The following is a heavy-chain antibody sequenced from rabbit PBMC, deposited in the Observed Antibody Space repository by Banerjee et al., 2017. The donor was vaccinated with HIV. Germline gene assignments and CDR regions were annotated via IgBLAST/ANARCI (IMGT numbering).Heavy chain of an antibody. V-gene: IGHV1S45*01. Sequence: QEQLKESGGDLVKPGASLTLTCTASGFSFSSSYWMSWVRQAPGKGLEWIASVDTGDGTTYYASWVNGRFTVSLDNAQNTVFLQMTSLTPADTATYFCARAYNSGWGGYFNLWGPGTLVTVS. J-gene: IGHJ4*01. CDR1: GFSFSSSYW. CDR3: ARAYNSGWGGYFNL. D-gene: IGHD4-1*01. CDR2: VDTGDGTT.